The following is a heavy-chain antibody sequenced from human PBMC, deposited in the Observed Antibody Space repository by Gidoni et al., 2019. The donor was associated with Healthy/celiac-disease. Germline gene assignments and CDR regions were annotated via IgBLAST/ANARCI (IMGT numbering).Heavy chain of an antibody. CDR3: ATDRRHSSHDY. D-gene: IGHD6-13*01. Sequence: QVQLVQSGAELMKPGASLKVSCRVSGYTLPDLSMHWVRQAPGKGLEWMGGFEPEDGETIYAQKFQGKVTMTEDTSTDTAYMELSSLRSEDTAVYYCATDRRHSSHDYWGQGTLVTVSS. CDR2: FEPEDGET. V-gene: IGHV1-24*01. J-gene: IGHJ4*02. CDR1: GYTLPDLS.